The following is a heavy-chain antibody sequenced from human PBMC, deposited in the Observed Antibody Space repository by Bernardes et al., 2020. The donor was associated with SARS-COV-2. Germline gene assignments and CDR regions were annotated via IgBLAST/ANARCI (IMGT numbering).Heavy chain of an antibody. J-gene: IGHJ4*02. V-gene: IGHV4-39*01. Sequence: SETLSLTCTVSGGSISSSSYYWGWIRQPPGKGLEWIGRIYYSGSTYYNPSPKSRVTISVDTSKNQFSLKLSSVTAADTAVYYWARHGPRYYGSGSPHFDYWGQGTLVTVSS. CDR3: ARHGPRYYGSGSPHFDY. D-gene: IGHD3-10*01. CDR1: GGSISSSSYY. CDR2: IYYSGST.